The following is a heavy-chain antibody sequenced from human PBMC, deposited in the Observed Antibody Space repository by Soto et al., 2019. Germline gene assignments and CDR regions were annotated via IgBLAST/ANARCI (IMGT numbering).Heavy chain of an antibody. V-gene: IGHV3-21*01. CDR1: GFTFSSYS. CDR3: ARGIPQLLARTVWFDP. Sequence: GGSLRLSCAASGFTFSSYSMNWVRQAPGKGLEWVSSISSSSSYIYYADSVKGRFTISRDNAKNSLYLQMNSLRAEDTAVYYCARGIPQLLARTVWFDPWGQGTLVTVSS. D-gene: IGHD2-2*01. CDR2: ISSSSSYI. J-gene: IGHJ5*02.